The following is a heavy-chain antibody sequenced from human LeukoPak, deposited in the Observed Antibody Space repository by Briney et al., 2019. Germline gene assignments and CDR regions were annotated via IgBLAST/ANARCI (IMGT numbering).Heavy chain of an antibody. Sequence: GGSLRLSCAASGFTLSNYWMSWVRQAPGKGLEWVANINQDGSEKYYVDSVKGRFTISRDNAKSSLYLQMNSMRAEDTAVYFCVSTMTFDYWGQGTLVTVSS. V-gene: IGHV3-7*01. J-gene: IGHJ4*02. D-gene: IGHD3-22*01. CDR1: GFTLSNYW. CDR3: VSTMTFDY. CDR2: INQDGSEK.